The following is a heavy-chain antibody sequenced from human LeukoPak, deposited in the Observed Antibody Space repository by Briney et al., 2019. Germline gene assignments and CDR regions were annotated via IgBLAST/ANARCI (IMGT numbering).Heavy chain of an antibody. CDR3: ARDPAGDILTGYYKSPLFDY. V-gene: IGHV3-11*04. D-gene: IGHD3-9*01. CDR1: GFTFSDYY. CDR2: IISSGSTL. J-gene: IGHJ4*02. Sequence: GGSLRLSCAASGFTFSDYYMNWIRQAPGKGLEWVSYIISSGSTLYYADSVKGRFTISRDNSKNTLFLQMNSLRAEDTAVYYCARDPAGDILTGYYKSPLFDYWGQGTLVTVSS.